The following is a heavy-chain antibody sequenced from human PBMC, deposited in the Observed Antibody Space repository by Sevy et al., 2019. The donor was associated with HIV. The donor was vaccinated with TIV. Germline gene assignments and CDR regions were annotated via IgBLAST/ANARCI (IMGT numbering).Heavy chain of an antibody. V-gene: IGHV3-30*02. CDR2: IRYDGINK. D-gene: IGHD6-25*01. CDR1: GFRINNFG. Sequence: GGSLRLSCAASGFRINNFGMYWVRQAPGKGLEGVAFIRYDGINKYYVDSVKGRSTISRDNSKDTLYLEMKSLRLEDTAIYYCAKGGSGGIDHYGMDVWGQGTTVTVSS. J-gene: IGHJ6*02. CDR3: AKGGSGGIDHYGMDV.